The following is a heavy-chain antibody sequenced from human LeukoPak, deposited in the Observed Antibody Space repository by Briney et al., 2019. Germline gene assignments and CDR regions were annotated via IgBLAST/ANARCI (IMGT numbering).Heavy chain of an antibody. J-gene: IGHJ4*02. CDR1: GYTFTSYG. V-gene: IGHV1-18*01. CDR2: ISAYNGNT. CDR3: ARGIAAAGIPNLTSGLPFDY. Sequence: ASVKVSCKASGYTFTSYGISWVRQAPGQGLEWVGWISAYNGNTNYAQKLQGRVTMTTDTSTSTAYMELRSLRSDDTAVYYCARGIAAAGIPNLTSGLPFDYWGQGTLVTVSS. D-gene: IGHD6-13*01.